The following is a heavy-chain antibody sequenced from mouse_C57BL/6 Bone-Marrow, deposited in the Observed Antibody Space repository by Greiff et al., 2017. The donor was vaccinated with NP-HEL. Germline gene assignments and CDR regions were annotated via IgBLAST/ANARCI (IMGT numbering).Heavy chain of an antibody. CDR2: ISSGGSYT. D-gene: IGHD1-1*01. J-gene: IGHJ3*01. Sequence: EVKLVESGGDLVKPGGSLKLSCAASGFTFSSYGMSWVRQTPDKRLEWVATISSGGSYTYYPDSVKGRFTISRDNAKNTLYLQMSSLKSEDTAMYYCARRQITTVVAPFAYWGQGTLVTVSA. CDR3: ARRQITTVVAPFAY. CDR1: GFTFSSYG. V-gene: IGHV5-6*02.